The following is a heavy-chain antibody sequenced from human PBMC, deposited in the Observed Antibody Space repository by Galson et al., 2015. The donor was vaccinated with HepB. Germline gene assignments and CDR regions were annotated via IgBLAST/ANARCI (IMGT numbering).Heavy chain of an antibody. Sequence: SLRLSCAASGFTFSSYSMNWVRQAPGKGLEWVSSISSSSSYIYYADSVKGRFTISRDNAKNSLYLQMNSLRAEDTAVYYCARGRRGVGARLSYGMDVWGQGTTVTVSS. V-gene: IGHV3-21*01. CDR2: ISSSSSYI. J-gene: IGHJ6*02. CDR3: ARGRRGVGARLSYGMDV. CDR1: GFTFSSYS. D-gene: IGHD1-26*01.